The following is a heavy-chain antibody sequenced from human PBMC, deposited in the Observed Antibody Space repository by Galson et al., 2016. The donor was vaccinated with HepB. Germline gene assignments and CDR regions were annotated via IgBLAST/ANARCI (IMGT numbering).Heavy chain of an antibody. Sequence: SLRLSCAVSGFTFSRHAMSWVRQAPGKGLEWVAIVRTTDVRSGPKTFYAESVKGRFTISRDDSRNTVYLQMSSLTDADTAVYFCTKLYCGDSSCYPRPYYFDYWGQGNLVTVSS. J-gene: IGHJ4*02. D-gene: IGHD2-15*01. CDR3: TKLYCGDSSCYPRPYYFDY. CDR2: VRTTDVRSGPKT. CDR1: GFTFSRHA. V-gene: IGHV3-23*01.